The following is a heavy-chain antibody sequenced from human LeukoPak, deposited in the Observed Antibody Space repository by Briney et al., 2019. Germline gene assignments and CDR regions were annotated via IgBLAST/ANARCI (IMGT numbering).Heavy chain of an antibody. J-gene: IGHJ5*02. CDR3: ARVPFWSGYPINWFDP. D-gene: IGHD3-3*01. CDR1: GGSISSSSYY. Sequence: PSETLSLTCTVSGGSISSSSYYWGWIRQPPGKGLEWIGSIHYSGSTNYNPSLKSRVTISVDTSKNQFSLKLSSVTAADTAVYYCARVPFWSGYPINWFDPWGQGTLVTVSS. CDR2: IHYSGST. V-gene: IGHV4-39*07.